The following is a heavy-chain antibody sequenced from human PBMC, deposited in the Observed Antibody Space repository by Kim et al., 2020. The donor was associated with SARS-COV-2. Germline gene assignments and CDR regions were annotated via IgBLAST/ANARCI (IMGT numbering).Heavy chain of an antibody. J-gene: IGHJ6*02. CDR2: SGRT. V-gene: IGHV4-4*02. CDR3: ARDRAMDV. Sequence: SGRTNDNPSLKSRVTISVDKSKNQFSLKLSSVTAADTAVYYCARDRAMDVWGQGTTVTVSS.